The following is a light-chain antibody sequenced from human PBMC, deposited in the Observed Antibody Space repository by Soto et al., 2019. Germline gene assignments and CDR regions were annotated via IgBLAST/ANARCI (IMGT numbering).Light chain of an antibody. J-gene: IGLJ1*01. CDR3: QSYDTSLSASYV. V-gene: IGLV1-40*01. CDR2: GNT. CDR1: SSNIGAGYE. Sequence: QSVLTQPPSVSGAPGRRVTISCTWSSSNIGAGYEVHWYQHLPGKAPKLLIYGNTNRPSGVPDRFSGSKSGTSASLAITGLQAEDEADYYCQSYDTSLSASYVFGGGTKVTVL.